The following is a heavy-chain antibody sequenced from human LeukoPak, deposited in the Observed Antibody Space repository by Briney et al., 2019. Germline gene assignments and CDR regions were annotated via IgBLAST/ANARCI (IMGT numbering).Heavy chain of an antibody. CDR3: AKPYEYWTSYYYGLDV. CDR2: VSHDGNHQ. D-gene: IGHD3/OR15-3a*01. CDR1: GFTFNDHG. J-gene: IGHJ6*02. Sequence: SGRSLRLSCAASGFTFNDHGMHWVRQAPGKGLEWVAVVSHDGNHQYYADSVKGRFTISRDNSKNTVYLQMNSLRGEDMAVYYCAKPYEYWTSYYYGLDVWGRGTTVAVSS. V-gene: IGHV3-30*18.